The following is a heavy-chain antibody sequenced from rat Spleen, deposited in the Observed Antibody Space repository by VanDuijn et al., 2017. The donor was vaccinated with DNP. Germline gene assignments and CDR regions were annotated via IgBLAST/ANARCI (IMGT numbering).Heavy chain of an antibody. V-gene: IGHV5-31*01. CDR2: IPGRGGNT. Sequence: EVQLVESGGDLVQPGRSLKLSCVASGFTFNNYWMTWIRQVPGKGLEWVASIPGRGGNTYSPDSVKGRFTISRDNAKNTLYLQMNSLRSEDMATYYCTRHVLPLRVWDYWGQGVMVTVSS. CDR3: TRHVLPLRVWDY. D-gene: IGHD1-4*01. J-gene: IGHJ2*01. CDR1: GFTFNNYW.